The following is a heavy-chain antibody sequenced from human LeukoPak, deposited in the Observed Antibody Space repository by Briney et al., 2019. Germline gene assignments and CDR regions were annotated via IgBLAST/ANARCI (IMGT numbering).Heavy chain of an antibody. CDR3: APRGVVIDY. CDR1: GFTFSTYA. J-gene: IGHJ4*02. Sequence: GGSLRLSCAASGFTFSTYAMHWVRQAPGKGLEWVAVISHDGSNKYYADSVKGRFTLSRDNSKNTMYLQMSSLRDEDTAVYYCAPRGVVIDYWGQGTLVTVSS. V-gene: IGHV3-30-3*01. D-gene: IGHD3-3*01. CDR2: ISHDGSNK.